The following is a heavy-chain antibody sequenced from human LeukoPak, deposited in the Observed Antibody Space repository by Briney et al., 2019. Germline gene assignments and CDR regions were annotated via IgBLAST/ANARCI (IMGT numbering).Heavy chain of an antibody. D-gene: IGHD5-18*01. V-gene: IGHV1-69*01. CDR1: GGTFSSYT. CDR3: ARETLPAMVPRFDY. J-gene: IGHJ4*02. CDR2: IIPVFGTA. Sequence: ASVKVSYKASGGTFSSYTINWVRQAPGQGLEWMGGIIPVFGTANYVQKFQGRVTITADESTSTAYMELSSLRSEDTAVYYCARETLPAMVPRFDYWGQGTLVTVSS.